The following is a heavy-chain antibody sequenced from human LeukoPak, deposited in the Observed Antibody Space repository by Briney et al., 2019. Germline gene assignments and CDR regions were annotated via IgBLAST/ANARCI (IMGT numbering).Heavy chain of an antibody. Sequence: GGSLRLSCAASGFTFSSYAMSWVRQAPGKGLEWVSAISGSGGSTYYADSVKGRFTISRDNSKNTLYLQMNSLRAEDTAVYYCATASSDYVWGSYRYPSHFDYWGQGTLVTVSS. CDR2: ISGSGGST. D-gene: IGHD3-16*02. CDR1: GFTFSSYA. J-gene: IGHJ4*02. V-gene: IGHV3-23*01. CDR3: ATASSDYVWGSYRYPSHFDY.